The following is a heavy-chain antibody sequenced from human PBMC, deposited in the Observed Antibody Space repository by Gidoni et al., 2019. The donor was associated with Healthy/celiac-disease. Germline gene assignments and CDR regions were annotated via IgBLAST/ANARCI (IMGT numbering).Heavy chain of an antibody. CDR2: IRYDGNNK. CDR1: GFTFRSSG. V-gene: IGHV3-30*02. CDR3: AKDRTIFGVVTMPFFDY. J-gene: IGHJ4*02. D-gene: IGHD3-3*01. Sequence: QVQLVESGGGVVQPGWSLRLSCAASGFTFRSSGMHWVRQAPGKGLEWVAFIRYDGNNKYFADSLKGRFTISRDNSKNRLYLQMNSLRAEDTAVYYCAKDRTIFGVVTMPFFDYWGQGTLVTVSS.